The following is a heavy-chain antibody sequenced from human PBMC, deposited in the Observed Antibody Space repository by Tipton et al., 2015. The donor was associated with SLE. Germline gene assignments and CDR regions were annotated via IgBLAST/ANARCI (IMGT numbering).Heavy chain of an antibody. Sequence: TLSLTCTVSGGSISSGSYYWSWIRQPAGKGLEWIGRIYTSGSTNYNPSLKSRVTISVDTSKNQFSLKLSPVTAADTAVYYCARHEVTMIVVVPGGAFDIWGQGTMVTVSS. J-gene: IGHJ3*02. V-gene: IGHV4-61*02. CDR2: IYTSGST. D-gene: IGHD3-22*01. CDR1: GGSISSGSYY. CDR3: ARHEVTMIVVVPGGAFDI.